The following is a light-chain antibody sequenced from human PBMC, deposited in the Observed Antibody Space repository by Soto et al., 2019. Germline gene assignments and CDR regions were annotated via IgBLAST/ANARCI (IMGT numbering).Light chain of an antibody. CDR2: WAS. Sequence: DIVMTQSPDSLAVSLSERATINCKSSQSVLYSSNNKNYLAWYQQKPGQPPKLLIYWASTPESGVPDRFSGSGSGTDFTLTICSLQAEDVAVYYCQQYYRPWTFGQGTKVEIK. CDR3: QQYYRPWT. V-gene: IGKV4-1*01. CDR1: QSVLYSSNNKNY. J-gene: IGKJ1*01.